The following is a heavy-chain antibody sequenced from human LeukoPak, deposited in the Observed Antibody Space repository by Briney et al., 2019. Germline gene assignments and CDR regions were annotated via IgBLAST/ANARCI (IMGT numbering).Heavy chain of an antibody. CDR3: ARGQYDTSGYYSPLEFDY. J-gene: IGHJ4*02. V-gene: IGHV4-61*01. D-gene: IGHD3-22*01. Sequence: SETLSLTCAVSGVSISSGSYYWGWIRQPPGKGLEWIGYIYYSGSTNYNPSLKSRLTISVDTSKNQFSLKLSSVTAADTAVYYCARGQYDTSGYYSPLEFDYWGQGTLVTVSS. CDR1: GVSISSGSYY. CDR2: IYYSGST.